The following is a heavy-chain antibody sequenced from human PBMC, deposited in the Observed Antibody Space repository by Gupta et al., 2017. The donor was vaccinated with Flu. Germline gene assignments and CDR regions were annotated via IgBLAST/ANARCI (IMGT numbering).Heavy chain of an antibody. CDR1: FSSYG. D-gene: IGHD3-22*01. J-gene: IGHJ4*02. V-gene: IGHV3-23*01. Sequence: FSSYGMSWVRQAPGKGLEWVSAISGSSGTTYYADSVKGRFTISRDNSKNTLYLQMNRLRAEDTAVYYCAKAEVVVITFYDYWGQGTLVNVSS. CDR3: AKAEVVVITFYDY. CDR2: ISGSSGTT.